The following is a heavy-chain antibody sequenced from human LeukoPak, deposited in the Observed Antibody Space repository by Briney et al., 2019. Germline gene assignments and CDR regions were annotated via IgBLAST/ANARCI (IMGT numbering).Heavy chain of an antibody. J-gene: IGHJ4*02. V-gene: IGHV1-2*06. CDR1: GYTFTGYY. Sequence: ASVKVSCKASGYTFTGYYMHWVRQAPGQGLEWMGRINPNSGCTNYAQKFQGRVTMTRDTSISTAYMELSRLRSDDTAVYYCARDLAGPYSYDSSGVDYWGQGTLVTVSS. CDR2: INPNSGCT. CDR3: ARDLAGPYSYDSSGVDY. D-gene: IGHD3-22*01.